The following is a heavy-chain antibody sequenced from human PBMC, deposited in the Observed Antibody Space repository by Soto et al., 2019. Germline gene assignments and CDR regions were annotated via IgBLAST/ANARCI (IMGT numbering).Heavy chain of an antibody. CDR1: GFTFIRYA. J-gene: IGHJ3*02. Sequence: GGSLRLSCSASGFTFIRYAMHWVRQAPWKGLKYVSAISSNGGSTYYADSVKGRFTISRDNSKNTQYLQLSSLRAEDTAGYYCVKDPTTVTQNDAFNMWAQGTMVTVSS. CDR2: ISSNGGST. V-gene: IGHV3-64D*06. CDR3: VKDPTTVTQNDAFNM. D-gene: IGHD4-17*01.